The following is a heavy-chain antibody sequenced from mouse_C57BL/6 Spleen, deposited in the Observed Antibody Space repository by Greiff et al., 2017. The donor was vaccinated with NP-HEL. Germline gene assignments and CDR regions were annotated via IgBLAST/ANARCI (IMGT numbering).Heavy chain of an antibody. D-gene: IGHD2-4*01. J-gene: IGHJ4*01. Sequence: QVHVKQPGAELVMPGASVKLSCKASGYTFTSYWMHWVKQRPGQGLEWIGEIDPSDSYTNYNQKFKGKSTLTVDKSSSTAYMQLSSLTSEDSAVYYCARSRYDYPNYAMDYWGQGTSVTVSS. CDR2: IDPSDSYT. CDR3: ARSRYDYPNYAMDY. CDR1: GYTFTSYW. V-gene: IGHV1-69*01.